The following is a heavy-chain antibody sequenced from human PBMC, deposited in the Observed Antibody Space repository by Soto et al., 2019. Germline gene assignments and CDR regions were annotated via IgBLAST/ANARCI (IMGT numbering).Heavy chain of an antibody. Sequence: SETLSLTCTVSGGSVSSGSYYWSWIRQPPGKGLEWIGYIYYSGSTNYNPSLKSRVTISVDTSKNQFSLKLSSVTAADTAVYYCARGVPAAISPFIYYYYYGMDVWGQGTTVTVSS. V-gene: IGHV4-61*01. CDR2: IYYSGST. J-gene: IGHJ6*02. D-gene: IGHD2-2*01. CDR1: GGSVSSGSYY. CDR3: ARGVPAAISPFIYYYYYGMDV.